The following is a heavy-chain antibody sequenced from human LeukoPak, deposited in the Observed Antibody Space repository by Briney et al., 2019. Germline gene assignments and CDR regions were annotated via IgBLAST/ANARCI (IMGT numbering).Heavy chain of an antibody. CDR3: AKDDGELYFDY. Sequence: GGSLRLSCAASVFTVSNSYMNWVRQAPGRGVEWVSGIYSGGGTYYADSVKGRFIISTDNSKNTLFFQMNSLRAEDTAVYYCAKDDGELYFDYWGQGTLVTVSS. CDR2: IYSGGGT. D-gene: IGHD3-10*01. V-gene: IGHV3-66*01. J-gene: IGHJ4*02. CDR1: VFTVSNSY.